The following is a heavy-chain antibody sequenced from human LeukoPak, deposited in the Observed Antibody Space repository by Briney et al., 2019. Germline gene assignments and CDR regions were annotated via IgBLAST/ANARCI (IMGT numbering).Heavy chain of an antibody. D-gene: IGHD6-19*01. J-gene: IGHJ4*02. CDR1: GFTFDDYA. Sequence: GGSLRLSCAASGFTFDDYAMHWVRQAPGKGLEWVSGISWNSGSIGYADSVKGRFTISRGNAKNSLYLQMNSLRAEDTALYYCAKDSSGWRSYFDYWGQGTLVTVSS. V-gene: IGHV3-9*01. CDR3: AKDSSGWRSYFDY. CDR2: ISWNSGSI.